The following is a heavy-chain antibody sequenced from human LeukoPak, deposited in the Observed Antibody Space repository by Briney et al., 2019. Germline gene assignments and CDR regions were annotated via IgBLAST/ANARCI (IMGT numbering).Heavy chain of an antibody. J-gene: IGHJ5*02. CDR1: GGSISSSSYY. Sequence: KTSETLSLTCTVSGGSISSSSYYWGWIRQPPGKGLEWIGSIYYSGNTYYNPSLKTRLIMSVDTSKNQFSLKLSSVTAADTAVYYCARHYVAAAGNWLGPWGQGTLVTVSS. CDR3: ARHYVAAAGNWLGP. D-gene: IGHD2-2*01. V-gene: IGHV4-39*01. CDR2: IYYSGNT.